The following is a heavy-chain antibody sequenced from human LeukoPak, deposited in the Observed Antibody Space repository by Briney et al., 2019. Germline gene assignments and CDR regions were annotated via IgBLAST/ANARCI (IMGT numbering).Heavy chain of an antibody. D-gene: IGHD6-19*01. CDR2: INHSGST. V-gene: IGHV4-34*01. J-gene: IGHJ4*02. CDR1: GGSFSGYY. CDR3: ARAEEQWSEPKYYFDY. Sequence: PSETLSLTCAVYGGSFSGYYWSWIRQPPGKGLEWIGEINHSGSTNYNPSLKSRVTISVDTSKNQFSLKLSSVTAADTAVYYCARAEEQWSEPKYYFDYWGQGTLVTVSS.